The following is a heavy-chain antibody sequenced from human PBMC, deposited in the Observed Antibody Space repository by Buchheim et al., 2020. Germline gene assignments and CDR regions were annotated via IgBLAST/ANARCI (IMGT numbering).Heavy chain of an antibody. J-gene: IGHJ4*02. CDR3: ASEGLYYYDSSGYYEVDY. V-gene: IGHV3-74*01. CDR1: GFTFSSYW. CDR2: INSDGSST. D-gene: IGHD3-22*01. Sequence: EVQLVESGGGLVQPGGSLRLSCAASGFTFSSYWMHWVRQAPGKGLAWVSRINSDGSSTSYADSVKGRFTISRDNAKNTLYLQMNSLRAEDTAVYYCASEGLYYYDSSGYYEVDYWGQGTL.